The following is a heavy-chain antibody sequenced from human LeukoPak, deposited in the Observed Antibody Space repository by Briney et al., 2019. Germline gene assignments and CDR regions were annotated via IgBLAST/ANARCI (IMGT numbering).Heavy chain of an antibody. V-gene: IGHV3-21*01. D-gene: IGHD2-2*02. J-gene: IGHJ3*02. Sequence: PGGSLRLSCAASGFTLSSYSMNWVRQAPGKGLEWVSSISSSSSYIYYADSVKGRFTISRDNAKNSLYLQMNSLRAEDTAVYYWARVGYCSSTSCHSGGDDAFDIWGQGTMVTVSS. CDR3: ARVGYCSSTSCHSGGDDAFDI. CDR2: ISSSSSYI. CDR1: GFTLSSYS.